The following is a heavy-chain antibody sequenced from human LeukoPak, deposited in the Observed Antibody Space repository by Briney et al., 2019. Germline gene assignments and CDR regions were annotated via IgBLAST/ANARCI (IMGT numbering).Heavy chain of an antibody. CDR3: ARVRGDTGDYYYYGMDV. CDR1: GYTFTGYY. J-gene: IGHJ6*02. Sequence: ASVKVSCKASGYTFTGYYMHWVRQAPGQGLDWMGWINPNSGGTHYAQKFQGRVTMTRDTSIRKAYMELSRLRSDETAVYYCARVRGDTGDYYYYGMDVWGQGTTVTVSS. D-gene: IGHD5-18*01. CDR2: INPNSGGT. V-gene: IGHV1-2*02.